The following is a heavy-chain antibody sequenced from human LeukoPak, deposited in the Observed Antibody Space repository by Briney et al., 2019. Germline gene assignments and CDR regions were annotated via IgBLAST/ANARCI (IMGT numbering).Heavy chain of an antibody. CDR1: GGSFSGYY. Sequence: SETLSLTCAVYGGSFSGYYWSWIRQPPGKGLEWIGEINHSGSTNYNPSLKSRVTISVDTSKNQFSLKLSSVTAADTAVYYCARDESYSSGWNYWGQGTLVTASS. V-gene: IGHV4-34*01. CDR2: INHSGST. D-gene: IGHD6-19*01. CDR3: ARDESYSSGWNY. J-gene: IGHJ4*02.